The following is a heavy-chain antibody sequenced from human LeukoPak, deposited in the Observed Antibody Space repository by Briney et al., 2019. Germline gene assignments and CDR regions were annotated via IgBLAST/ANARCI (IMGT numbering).Heavy chain of an antibody. CDR3: AREEVVGATLVNYYYYGMDV. V-gene: IGHV3-74*01. D-gene: IGHD1-26*01. Sequence: GGSLRLSCAASGFTFSSYWMHWVRQAPGKGLVWVSRINSDGSSTSYADSVKGRFTISRDNAKNTLYLQMNSLRAEDTAVYYCAREEVVGATLVNYYYYGMDVWGQGTTVTVSS. J-gene: IGHJ6*02. CDR2: INSDGSST. CDR1: GFTFSSYW.